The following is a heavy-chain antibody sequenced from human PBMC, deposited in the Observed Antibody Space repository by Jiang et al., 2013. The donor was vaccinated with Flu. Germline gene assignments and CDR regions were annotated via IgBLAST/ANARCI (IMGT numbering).Heavy chain of an antibody. CDR3: ARGGEGDSSPPVVV. D-gene: IGHD3-22*01. CDR2: IYPGDSDT. CDR1: YSFTSYW. Sequence: YSFTSYWIGWVRQMPGKAGVDGIIYPGDSDTRYSPSFQGQVTISADKSISTAYLQWSSLKASDTAMYYCARGGEGDSSPPVVVWGQGTMVTVSS. J-gene: IGHJ3*01. V-gene: IGHV5-51*01.